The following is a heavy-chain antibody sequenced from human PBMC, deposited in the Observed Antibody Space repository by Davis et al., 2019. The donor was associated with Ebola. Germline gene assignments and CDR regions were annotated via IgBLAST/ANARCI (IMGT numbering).Heavy chain of an antibody. V-gene: IGHV3-21*01. D-gene: IGHD1-7*01. J-gene: IGHJ4*02. CDR2: ISSSSSYI. CDR3: ATEGITGTTEFGADN. CDR1: GFTFSSYS. Sequence: GESLKISCAASGFTFSSYSMNWVRQAPGKRLEWVSSISSSSSYIYYADSVKGRFTISRDNAKNSLYLQMNSLRAEDTAVYYCATEGITGTTEFGADNWGQGTLVTVSS.